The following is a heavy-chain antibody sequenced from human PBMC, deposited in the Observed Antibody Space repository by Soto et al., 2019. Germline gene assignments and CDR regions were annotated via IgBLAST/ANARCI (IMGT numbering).Heavy chain of an antibody. CDR3: ARHSRRSTPYYYYYGMDV. D-gene: IGHD4-17*01. CDR1: GGSFASYW. Sequence: KIPWSGPGGSFASYWIGRVRKKPGKGREWMGIIYPGDSDTRYSPSFQGQVTISADKSISTAYLQWSSLKASDTAMYYCARHSRRSTPYYYYYGMDVWGQGTTVTVSS. J-gene: IGHJ6*02. CDR2: IYPGDSDT. V-gene: IGHV5-51*01.